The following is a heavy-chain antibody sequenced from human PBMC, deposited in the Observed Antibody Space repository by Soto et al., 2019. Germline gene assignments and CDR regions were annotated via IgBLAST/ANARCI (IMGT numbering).Heavy chain of an antibody. V-gene: IGHV4-59*01. CDR2: IYYSGST. CDR3: GRGGELGDGYNIAFFDY. Sequence: SETLSLTCTVSGGSISSYYWSWIRQPPGKGLEWIGYIYYSGSTNYNPSLKSRVTISVDTSKNQFSLKLSSVTAADTAVYYCGRGGELGDGYNIAFFDYWGQGTLVTVSS. CDR1: GGSISSYY. D-gene: IGHD5-12*01. J-gene: IGHJ4*02.